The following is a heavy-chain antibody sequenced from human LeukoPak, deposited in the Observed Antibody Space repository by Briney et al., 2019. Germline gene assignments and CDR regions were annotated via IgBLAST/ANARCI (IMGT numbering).Heavy chain of an antibody. CDR1: GFTFSDYC. Sequence: GGSLRLSCTASGFTFSDYCMSWIRQTPGKGPEWVSYISQSGTTMDYADSVKGRFTISRDNARDSLYLQMNSLGAEDTAVYYCAKGHTYVIWGQGTLVTVSS. V-gene: IGHV3-11*01. D-gene: IGHD5-18*01. J-gene: IGHJ4*02. CDR2: ISQSGTTM. CDR3: AKGHTYVI.